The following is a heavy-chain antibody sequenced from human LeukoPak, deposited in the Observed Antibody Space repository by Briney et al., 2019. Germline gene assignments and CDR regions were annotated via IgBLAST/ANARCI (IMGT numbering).Heavy chain of an antibody. Sequence: GSLRLSCAASGFTFSSYAMSWVRQPPGKGLEWIGSIYYSGSTYYNPSLKSRVTISVDTSKNQFSLKLSSVTAADTAAYYCARRRGPGTTLRDWFDPWGQGTLVTVSS. CDR1: GFTFSSYA. V-gene: IGHV4-39*01. J-gene: IGHJ5*02. CDR2: IYYSGST. D-gene: IGHD1-7*01. CDR3: ARRRGPGTTLRDWFDP.